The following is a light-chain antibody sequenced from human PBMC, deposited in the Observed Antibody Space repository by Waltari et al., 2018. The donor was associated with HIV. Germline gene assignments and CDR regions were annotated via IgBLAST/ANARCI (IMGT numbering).Light chain of an antibody. CDR1: QSISNY. CDR2: AAT. CDR3: QQSDTTTWT. Sequence: DIQMTQSPSSLSTSVGDRVTITCRASQSISNYLNWYQQKAGRAPKLLIYAATTLQRGVPSRFTGSGSGTDFSLTISSLQPEDFAIYYCQQSDTTTWTFGQGTKVDLK. V-gene: IGKV1-39*01. J-gene: IGKJ1*01.